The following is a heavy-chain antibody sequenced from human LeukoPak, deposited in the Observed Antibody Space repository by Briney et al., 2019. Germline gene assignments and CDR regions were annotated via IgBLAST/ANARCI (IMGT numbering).Heavy chain of an antibody. J-gene: IGHJ4*02. CDR2: ISYDGSNK. V-gene: IGHV3-30-3*01. CDR1: GFTFSSYS. CDR3: ASAMSGSYSKHFDY. Sequence: HSGRSLRLSCAASGFTFSSYSMHWVRQAPGKGLEWVAVISYDGSNKYYADSVKGRFTISRDNSKNTLYLQMNSLRAEDTAVYYCASAMSGSYSKHFDYWGQGTLVTVSS. D-gene: IGHD1-26*01.